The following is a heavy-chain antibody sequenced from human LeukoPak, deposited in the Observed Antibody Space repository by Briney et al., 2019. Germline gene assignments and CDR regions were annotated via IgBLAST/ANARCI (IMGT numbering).Heavy chain of an antibody. Sequence: GGSLRLSCAASGFTFSTYWMSWVRQVPGKGLEWVANIKQDGSEKYYVDSVKGRFTTSRDNAKNSLYLQMNSLRTEDTAVYYCARDKVVGATNFDYWGQGTLVTVSS. V-gene: IGHV3-7*01. D-gene: IGHD1-26*01. CDR3: ARDKVVGATNFDY. CDR2: IKQDGSEK. J-gene: IGHJ4*02. CDR1: GFTFSTYW.